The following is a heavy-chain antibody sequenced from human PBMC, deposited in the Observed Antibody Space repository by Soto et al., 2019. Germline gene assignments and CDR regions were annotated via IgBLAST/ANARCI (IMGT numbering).Heavy chain of an antibody. CDR3: ATPPYYDFWSDEFGMDV. J-gene: IGHJ6*02. D-gene: IGHD3-3*01. Sequence: GGSLRLSCAASGFTFSSYAMSWVRQAPGKGLEWVSAISGSGGSTYYADSVKGRFTISRDNSKNTLYLQMNSLRAEDTAVYYCATPPYYDFWSDEFGMDVWGQGTTVTVSS. CDR1: GFTFSSYA. V-gene: IGHV3-23*01. CDR2: ISGSGGST.